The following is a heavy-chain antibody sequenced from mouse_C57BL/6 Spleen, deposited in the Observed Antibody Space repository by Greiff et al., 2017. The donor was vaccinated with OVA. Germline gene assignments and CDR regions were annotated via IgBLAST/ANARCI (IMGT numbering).Heavy chain of an antibody. D-gene: IGHD1-1*01. CDR3: ARWKNYYGSSYFDY. V-gene: IGHV1-50*01. Sequence: QVQLQQPGAELVKPGASVKLSCKASGYTFTSYWMQWVKQKPGQGLEWIGEIDPSDSYTNYNQKFKGKATLTVDTSSSTAYMQLSSLTSEDSAVYYCARWKNYYGSSYFDYWGQGTTLTVSS. CDR1: GYTFTSYW. CDR2: IDPSDSYT. J-gene: IGHJ2*01.